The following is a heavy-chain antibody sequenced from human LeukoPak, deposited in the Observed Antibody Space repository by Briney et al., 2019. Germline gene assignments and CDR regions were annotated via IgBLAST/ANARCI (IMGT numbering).Heavy chain of an antibody. Sequence: ASVKVSCKASGYTFTDYYMHWVRQAPGQGLEWMGIIYPNGGSTIYAQKFQGRVTMTRDMSTSTVYMELSSLRSEDTAVYYCARSYYDSNADYRPFDYWGQGTLVTVSS. V-gene: IGHV1-46*01. CDR3: ARSYYDSNADYRPFDY. CDR2: IYPNGGST. CDR1: GYTFTDYY. J-gene: IGHJ4*02. D-gene: IGHD3-22*01.